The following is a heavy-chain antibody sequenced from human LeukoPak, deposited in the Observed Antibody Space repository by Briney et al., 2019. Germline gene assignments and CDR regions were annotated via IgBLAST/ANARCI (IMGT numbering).Heavy chain of an antibody. J-gene: IGHJ4*02. CDR1: GFTFSSYG. Sequence: GGSLRLSCAASGFTFSSYGMHWVRQAPGKGLEWVAFIRYDGSNKYYADSVKGRFTISRDNSKNTLYLQMNSLRAEDTAVYYCARDRFSSWYYFDYWGQGTLVTVSS. V-gene: IGHV3-30*02. D-gene: IGHD6-13*01. CDR3: ARDRFSSWYYFDY. CDR2: IRYDGSNK.